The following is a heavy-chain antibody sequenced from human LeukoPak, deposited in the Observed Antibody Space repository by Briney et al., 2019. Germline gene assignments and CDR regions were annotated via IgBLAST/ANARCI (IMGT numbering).Heavy chain of an antibody. J-gene: IGHJ4*02. Sequence: GGPLRLSCAASGFTFSRYGMLWVRQAPPKELKGVSSVSTSGVGTYYADSVRGRFNISRDNSKNTVFLQMKSLRAEDWAVYYCAKDYAVGSIDYWGQGTLVTVSS. D-gene: IGHD3-16*01. CDR1: GFTFSRYG. V-gene: IGHV3-23*01. CDR2: VSTSGVGT. CDR3: AKDYAVGSIDY.